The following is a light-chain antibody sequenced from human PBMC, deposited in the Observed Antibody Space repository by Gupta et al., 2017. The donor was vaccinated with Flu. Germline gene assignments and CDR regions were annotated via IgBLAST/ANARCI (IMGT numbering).Light chain of an antibody. CDR2: LNSDGSH. CDR3: QTWGTGIKV. J-gene: IGLJ3*02. Sequence: QLVLPQSPSASASLGASVKLTCTLSSGHSSYAIAWHQQQQEKGPRYLMKLNSDGSHSKGDGIPDRFSGSSSGAERYLTISSLQSEDEADYYCQTWGTGIKVFGGGTKLTVL. V-gene: IGLV4-69*01. CDR1: SGHSSYA.